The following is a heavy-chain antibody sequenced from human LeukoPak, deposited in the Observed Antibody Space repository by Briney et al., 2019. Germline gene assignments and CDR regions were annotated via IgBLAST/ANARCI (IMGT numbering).Heavy chain of an antibody. CDR3: ARRPQRVAGLDY. CDR1: GFTFSNQS. J-gene: IGHJ4*02. Sequence: GGSLRLSCAASGFTFSNQSMHWVRQAPGKGLEWVAVISNDGSNKYYADSVKGRFTISRDNSKDTLYLQMNSLRVEDTAVYYCARRPQRVAGLDYWGQGTLVTVSS. CDR2: ISNDGSNK. D-gene: IGHD6-19*01. V-gene: IGHV3-30*04.